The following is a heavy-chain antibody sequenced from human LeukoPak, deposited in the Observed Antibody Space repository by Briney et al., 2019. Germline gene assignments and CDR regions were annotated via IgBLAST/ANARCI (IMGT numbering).Heavy chain of an antibody. CDR1: GGSISNYY. V-gene: IGHV4-59*01. J-gene: IGHJ4*02. Sequence: SETLSLTCPVSGGSISNYYYWTWIRQPPGKGLEWIGYVYYTGGTNFNPSLKGRVTMSLDTSRNQFSLKLTSLTAADTAVYYCARGAMATTPFFDYWGQGTLVTVSS. CDR3: ARGAMATTPFFDY. CDR2: VYYTGGT. D-gene: IGHD5-24*01.